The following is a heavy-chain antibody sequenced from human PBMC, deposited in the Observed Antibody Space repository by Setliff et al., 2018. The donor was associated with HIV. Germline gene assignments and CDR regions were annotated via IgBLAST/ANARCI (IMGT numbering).Heavy chain of an antibody. CDR3: AREPCSGGSCYSGYFDY. Sequence: GGSLRLSCIASGFSFNNYYMTWVRQAPGMGLEWVANIKTDGSETHFADSVKGRFTISRDNSKNMLYLQMNNLRADDTAVYYCAREPCSGGSCYSGYFDYWGQGTLVTVSS. D-gene: IGHD2-15*01. V-gene: IGHV3-7*01. CDR1: GFSFNNYY. J-gene: IGHJ4*02. CDR2: IKTDGSET.